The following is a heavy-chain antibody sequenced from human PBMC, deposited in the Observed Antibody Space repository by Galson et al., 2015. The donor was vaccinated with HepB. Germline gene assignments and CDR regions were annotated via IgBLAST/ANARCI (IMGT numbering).Heavy chain of an antibody. CDR1: GFRLTDYA. CDR2: ISSDSRTI. V-gene: IGHV3-48*01. D-gene: IGHD1-26*01. CDR3: VRDRGSGFGGNDVPSFDY. Sequence: SLRLSCAASGFRLTDYAMNWVRRAPGKGLEWAAYISSDSRTIHYADSVKGRFTISRDNAKNSVYLQMTNRRGEDTAVYYCVRDRGSGFGGNDVPSFDYWGQGSLVTVS. J-gene: IGHJ4*02.